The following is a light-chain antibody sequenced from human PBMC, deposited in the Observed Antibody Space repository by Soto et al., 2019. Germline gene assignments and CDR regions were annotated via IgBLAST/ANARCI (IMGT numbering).Light chain of an antibody. J-gene: IGKJ2*01. CDR1: QTTNTW. V-gene: IGKV1-5*01. CDR2: DAS. Sequence: PSTLSASVGDRVTITCRASQTTNTWLAWYQQKPGTAPKLLIYDASSLEGGVPSRFSASGSGTEFTLTISSLQPDDLATYYCQQYISYPYTFGQGTKVDIK. CDR3: QQYISYPYT.